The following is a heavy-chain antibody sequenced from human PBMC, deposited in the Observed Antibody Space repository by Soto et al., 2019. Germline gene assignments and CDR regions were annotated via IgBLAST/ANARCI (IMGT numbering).Heavy chain of an antibody. V-gene: IGHV3-73*01. Sequence: EVQLVESGGGLVQPGGSLKLSCAASGFTFSGSAMHWVRQASGKGLEWVGRIRSKGNNYATAYGASLKGRFTISRDDSKNTAYLQMNSLTTEDTAVYYCSRQASDFWSGKPKYDMAVWGKGTTVTVSS. J-gene: IGHJ6*03. CDR3: SRQASDFWSGKPKYDMAV. CDR2: IRSKGNNYAT. CDR1: GFTFSGSA. D-gene: IGHD3-3*01.